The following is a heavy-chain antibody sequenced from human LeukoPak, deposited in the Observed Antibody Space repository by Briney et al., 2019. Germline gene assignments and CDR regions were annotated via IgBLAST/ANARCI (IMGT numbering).Heavy chain of an antibody. Sequence: GGSLRLSCAASGFTFSSYGMHWVRQAPGKGLEWVTVIWYDGSNKYYADSVKGRFTISRDNSKNTLYLQMNSLRAEDTAVYYCARGEWELRYYYYYYMDVWGKGTTVTVSS. CDR3: ARGEWELRYYYYYYMDV. V-gene: IGHV3-33*01. CDR2: IWYDGSNK. CDR1: GFTFSSYG. D-gene: IGHD1-26*01. J-gene: IGHJ6*03.